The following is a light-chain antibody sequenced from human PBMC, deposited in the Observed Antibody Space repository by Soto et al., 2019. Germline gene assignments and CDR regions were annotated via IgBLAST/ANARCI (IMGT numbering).Light chain of an antibody. CDR2: AAS. J-gene: IGKJ1*01. CDR3: QQSYSNPRT. Sequence: DIHMTQSPSTLSASVRYRFTITCRASQTISSWLAWFQQRPGRAPKLLIYAASSLQSGVPSTFSGSGSGTDFTLTISSLQPEDFATYYCQQSYSNPRTFGQGTKVDIK. V-gene: IGKV1-39*01. CDR1: QTISSW.